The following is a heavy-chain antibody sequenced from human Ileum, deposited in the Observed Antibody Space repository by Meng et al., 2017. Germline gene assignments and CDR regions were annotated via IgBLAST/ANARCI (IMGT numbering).Heavy chain of an antibody. J-gene: IGHJ4*02. V-gene: IGHV4-30-4*01. CDR1: NGSLTNVNNY. CDR3: AREFYVDTAMVIDS. Sequence: QVQLQESGPGLVKPSQTLALTCSVSNGSLTNVNNYWNWIRQAPGQALEHIGYIYYDGSSYTTPSLKSRVTMSIDTSTNQFSLRLDSATAADTAVYYCAREFYVDTAMVIDSWGPGALVTVSS. CDR2: IYYDGSS. D-gene: IGHD5-18*01.